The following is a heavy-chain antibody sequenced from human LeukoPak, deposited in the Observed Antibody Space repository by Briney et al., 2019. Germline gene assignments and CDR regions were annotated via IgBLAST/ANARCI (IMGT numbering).Heavy chain of an antibody. CDR1: GYTFTGYY. CDR3: ARAASSGWYVY. D-gene: IGHD6-19*01. V-gene: IGHV1-2*02. CDR2: INPNSGGT. Sequence: APVKVSCKASGYTFTGYYMHWVRQAPGQGLEWMGWINPNSGGTNYAQKFQGRVTMTRDTSISTAYMELTRLRSDDTAVYYCARAASSGWYVYWGQGTLVTVSS. J-gene: IGHJ4*02.